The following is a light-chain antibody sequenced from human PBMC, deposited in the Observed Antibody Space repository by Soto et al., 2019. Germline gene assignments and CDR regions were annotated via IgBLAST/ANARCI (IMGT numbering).Light chain of an antibody. V-gene: IGLV2-8*01. J-gene: IGLJ1*01. CDR2: EVT. CDR1: NSDVGGYDY. CDR3: SSYTSTTTPYV. Sequence: QSALTQPPSASGSPGQSVTISCTGSNSDVGGYDYVSWYQQHPGKAPKLLIYEVTKRPSGVPDRFSGSKSGNTASLTVSGLQTEDEADYYCSSYTSTTTPYVFGTGTRSPS.